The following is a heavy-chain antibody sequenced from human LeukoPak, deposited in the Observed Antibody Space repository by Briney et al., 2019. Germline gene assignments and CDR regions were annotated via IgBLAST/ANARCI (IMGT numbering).Heavy chain of an antibody. CDR1: GGTFSSYA. J-gene: IGHJ6*03. V-gene: IGHV1-69*05. Sequence: SVKVSCKASGGTFSSYAISWVRQAPGQGLEWMGGIIPIFGTANYAQKFQGRVTITTDESTSTAYMELSSLRSEDTAVYYCARVDLGYSNYGWYYYYMDVRGKGTTVTVSS. CDR3: ARVDLGYSNYGWYYYYMDV. D-gene: IGHD4-11*01. CDR2: IIPIFGTA.